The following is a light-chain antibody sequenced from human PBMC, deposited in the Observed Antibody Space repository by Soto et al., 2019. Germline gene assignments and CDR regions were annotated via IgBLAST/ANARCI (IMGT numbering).Light chain of an antibody. CDR2: GAS. CDR1: QSVSSSY. V-gene: IGKV3-20*01. J-gene: IGKJ2*01. CDR3: QQYGSSPYT. Sequence: EIVLTQSPGTLSLSPGERATLSCRASQSVSSSYLAWYQRKPGQAPRLLIYGASSRATGIPDRFSGSGSGTEFTLTISRLEPEDFAVYYCQQYGSSPYTFGQGTKLEIK.